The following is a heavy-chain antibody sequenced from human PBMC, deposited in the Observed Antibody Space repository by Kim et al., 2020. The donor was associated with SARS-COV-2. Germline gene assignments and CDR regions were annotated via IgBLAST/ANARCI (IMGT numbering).Heavy chain of an antibody. CDR3: AKDGGFMGFES. J-gene: IGHJ5*02. CDR2: ISSNSGTI. Sequence: GGSLRLSCAASGFTFDDYDMHWVRQAPGKGLEWVSGISSNSGTIGSADSVKGLFTISRDNAKYSLYLQMNRLSAEDTAFYYCAKDGGFMGFESWGQGTLVTVSS. CDR1: GFTFDDYD. D-gene: IGHD3-16*01. V-gene: IGHV3-9*01.